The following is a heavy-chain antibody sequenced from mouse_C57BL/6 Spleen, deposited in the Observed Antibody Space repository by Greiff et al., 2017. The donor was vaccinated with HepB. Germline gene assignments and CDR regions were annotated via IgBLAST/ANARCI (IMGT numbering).Heavy chain of an antibody. Sequence: DVKLVESGGGLVKPGGSLKLSCAASGFTFSSYAMSWVRQTPEKRLEWVATISDGGSYTYYPDNVKGRFTISRDNAKNNLYLQMSHLKSEDTAMYYCARAGDYDYEFAYWGQGTLVTVSA. CDR3: ARAGDYDYEFAY. D-gene: IGHD2-4*01. CDR1: GFTFSSYA. J-gene: IGHJ3*01. CDR2: ISDGGSYT. V-gene: IGHV5-4*03.